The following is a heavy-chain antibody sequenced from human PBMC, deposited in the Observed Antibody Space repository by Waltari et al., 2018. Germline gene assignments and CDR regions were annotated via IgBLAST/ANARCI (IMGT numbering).Heavy chain of an antibody. CDR2: ISQDGSNK. CDR3: AKDIWSSRSGGMDV. V-gene: IGHV3-30-3*01. J-gene: IGHJ6*02. D-gene: IGHD6-19*01. CDR1: GFSFSMFA. Sequence: QVQLVESGGGVVQPGRSPRLSCAASGFSFSMFAMYWVRQAPGKGLEGGEVISQDGSNKDHADAGKGRFTISRDNSKNTLYLQMNSLRAEDTAVYYCAKDIWSSRSGGMDVWGQGTTVTVSS.